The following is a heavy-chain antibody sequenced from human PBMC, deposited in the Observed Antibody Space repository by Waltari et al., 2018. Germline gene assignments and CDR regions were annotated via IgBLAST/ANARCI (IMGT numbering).Heavy chain of an antibody. Sequence: QVQLVQSGAEVKKPGASVQVSCQASGYTFPSYYMHWVRQAPGQGLEWMGIINPSGGSTSYEQKFQGRVTMTRDTSTSTVYMELSSLRSEDTAVYYCARVVAVAGNGRRAFDIWGQGTMVTVSS. J-gene: IGHJ3*02. V-gene: IGHV1-46*01. CDR2: INPSGGST. D-gene: IGHD6-19*01. CDR3: ARVVAVAGNGRRAFDI. CDR1: GYTFPSYY.